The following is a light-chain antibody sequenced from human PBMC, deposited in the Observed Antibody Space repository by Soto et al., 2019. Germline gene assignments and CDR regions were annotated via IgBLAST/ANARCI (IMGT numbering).Light chain of an antibody. CDR3: QQTYSTPIT. V-gene: IGKV1-5*01. CDR1: QSISNW. J-gene: IGKJ5*01. Sequence: IQMTQSPSILSASVGDRVAITCRASQSISNWLAWYQQKPGKAPKLLIYEASRLESGVPSRFSGSGSGTGFTLTISSLQPDDFATYYCQQTYSTPITFGQGTRLEIK. CDR2: EAS.